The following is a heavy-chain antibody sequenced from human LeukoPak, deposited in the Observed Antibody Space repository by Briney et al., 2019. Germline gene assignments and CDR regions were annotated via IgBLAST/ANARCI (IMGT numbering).Heavy chain of an antibody. D-gene: IGHD3-16*02. CDR3: TTLTYGGVIVFDY. CDR1: GFTFSNAW. CDR2: IKSKTEGGTT. J-gene: IGHJ4*02. V-gene: IGHV3-15*01. Sequence: GGSLRLSCAASGFTFSNAWMSWVRQAPGKGLEWVGRIKSKTEGGTTDYAAPVEGRFTISRDASKNTLYLQLNSLKTEDTGVYYCTTLTYGGVIVFDYWGQGTLVTVSS.